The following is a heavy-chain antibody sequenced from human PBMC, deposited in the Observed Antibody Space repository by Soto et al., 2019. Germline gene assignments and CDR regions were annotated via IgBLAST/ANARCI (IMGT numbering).Heavy chain of an antibody. CDR1: GLTFTDYW. V-gene: IGHV3-7*03. J-gene: IGHJ4*02. CDR2: IKQDESEK. D-gene: IGHD1-26*01. Sequence: GGSLRLSCVTYGLTFTDYWMSWVRQAPGKGLEWVANIKQDESEKNYLDSVKGRFTISRDNAKNSLYLQMDSLRAEDTAVYYCASDRFRGTYYLRGVTYFFEEWGQGALVTVSS. CDR3: ASDRFRGTYYLRGVTYFFEE.